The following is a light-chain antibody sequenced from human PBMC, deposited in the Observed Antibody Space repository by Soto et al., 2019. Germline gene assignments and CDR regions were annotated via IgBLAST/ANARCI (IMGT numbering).Light chain of an antibody. V-gene: IGKV1-39*01. CDR3: QQSYNTPYT. CDR1: QSISSY. J-gene: IGKJ2*01. CDR2: AAS. Sequence: DLQMTQSPSSLSASVGDRVTITCRASQSISSYLNWYQQKPGKAPKLLIHAASSLQSGVPSRFSGSESGTDFTLTISSLQPEDFATYYCQQSYNTPYTFGQGTKLEIK.